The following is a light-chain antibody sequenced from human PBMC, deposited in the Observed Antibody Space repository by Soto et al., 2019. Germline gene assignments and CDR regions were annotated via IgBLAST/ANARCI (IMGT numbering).Light chain of an antibody. J-gene: IGKJ2*01. CDR2: AAS. V-gene: IGKV1-39*01. CDR1: QSISSY. CDR3: QQSYSAPVT. Sequence: DIQMTQSPSYLSASIGDRVTITCRASQSISSYLNWFQQKPGEAPKLLIQAASSLQSGVPSRFSGSGSGTDFTLTINSLQPEDFAVYYCQQSYSAPVTFGQGTKV.